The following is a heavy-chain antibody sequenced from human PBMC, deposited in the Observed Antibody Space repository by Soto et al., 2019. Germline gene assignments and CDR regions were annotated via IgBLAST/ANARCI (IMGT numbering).Heavy chain of an antibody. Sequence: QVQLVQSGAEVKKPGASVKVACKASGYTFTGYYMHWVRQAPGQGLEWMGWINPNSGGTNYAQKFQGWVTMTRDTSFSTAYMELSRLRSDDTAVYYCAREQLERQPYYGMDVWGQGTTVTVSS. J-gene: IGHJ6*02. CDR1: GYTFTGYY. V-gene: IGHV1-2*04. D-gene: IGHD1-1*01. CDR3: AREQLERQPYYGMDV. CDR2: INPNSGGT.